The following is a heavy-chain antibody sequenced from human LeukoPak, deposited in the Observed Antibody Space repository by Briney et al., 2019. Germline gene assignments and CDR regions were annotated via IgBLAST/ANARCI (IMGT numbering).Heavy chain of an antibody. CDR2: INAKSGDT. Sequence: ASVKVSCKTSGYTFTDHHLHWVRQAPGQGLEWMGWINAKSGDTLYAQRFQDRITMTRDTSITTASMELTWLSSDDTAVYYCATGVATTFTYWGQGTLLTVSS. V-gene: IGHV1-2*02. J-gene: IGHJ4*02. CDR1: GYTFTDHH. CDR3: ATGVATTFTY. D-gene: IGHD5-24*01.